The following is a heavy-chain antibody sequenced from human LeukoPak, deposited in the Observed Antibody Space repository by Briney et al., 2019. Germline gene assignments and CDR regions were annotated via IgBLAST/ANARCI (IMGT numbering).Heavy chain of an antibody. Sequence: GGSLRLSCAASGFTVSSNYMSWVRQAPGKGLEWVSAISGSGGSTYYADSVKGRFTISRDNSKNTLYLQMNSLRAEDTAVYYCANWEGLRYHYGMDVWGQGTTVTVSS. V-gene: IGHV3-23*01. D-gene: IGHD1-26*01. J-gene: IGHJ6*02. CDR1: GFTVSSNY. CDR2: ISGSGGST. CDR3: ANWEGLRYHYGMDV.